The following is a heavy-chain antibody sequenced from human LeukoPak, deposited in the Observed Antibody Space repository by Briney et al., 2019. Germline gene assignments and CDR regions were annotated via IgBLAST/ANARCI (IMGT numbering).Heavy chain of an antibody. J-gene: IGHJ4*02. CDR1: GFNFSSHW. CDR2: INSDGSHT. V-gene: IGHV3-74*01. Sequence: GGSLRLFCAASGFNFSSHWMHWVRQPPGKGLVWVSRINSDGSHTAYANSMKGRFTISRGNAKNTLYLQMNSLRAEDTSVYYCVRASGTNSSGYVEIDFWGQGTLVTVSS. D-gene: IGHD3-22*01. CDR3: VRASGTNSSGYVEIDF.